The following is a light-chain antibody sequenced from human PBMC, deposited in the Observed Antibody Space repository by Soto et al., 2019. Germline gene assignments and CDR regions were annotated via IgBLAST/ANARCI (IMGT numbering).Light chain of an antibody. CDR2: GNS. Sequence: QPVLTQPPSVSGAPGQRVTISCTGSSSNIGAGYDVHWYQQLPGTAPKLLIYGNSNRPSGVPDRFSGSKSGTSASLAITGLQAEDVADYYCQSYDSSLSGNVVFGGGTQLTVL. CDR1: SSNIGAGYD. J-gene: IGLJ2*01. CDR3: QSYDSSLSGNVV. V-gene: IGLV1-40*01.